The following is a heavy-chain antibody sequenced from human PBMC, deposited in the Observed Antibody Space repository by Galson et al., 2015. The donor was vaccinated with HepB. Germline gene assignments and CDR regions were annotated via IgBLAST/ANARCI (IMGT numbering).Heavy chain of an antibody. CDR2: ISSSSSYI. Sequence: SLRLSCAASGFTFSSYSMNWVRQAPGKGLEWVSSISSSSSYIYYADSVKGRFTISRDNAKNSPYLQMNSLRAEDTAVYYCAKDRAIAAAGTLYYYYYYGMDVWGQGTTVTVSS. CDR3: AKDRAIAAAGTLYYYYYYGMDV. D-gene: IGHD6-13*01. CDR1: GFTFSSYS. J-gene: IGHJ6*02. V-gene: IGHV3-21*01.